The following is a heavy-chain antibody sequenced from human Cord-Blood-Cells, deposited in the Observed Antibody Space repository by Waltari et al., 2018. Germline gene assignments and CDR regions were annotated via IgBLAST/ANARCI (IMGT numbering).Heavy chain of an antibody. CDR2: INPNSGGT. V-gene: IGHV1-2*02. J-gene: IGHJ6*03. Sequence: QVQLVQSGAEVKKPGASVKVSCKASGYTFTGYHMHWVRQAPGQGLEWMGWINPNSGGTNYAQKFQGRVTMTRDTSISTAYMELSRLRSDDTAVYYCARGPYGDYGYYYYYYMDVWGKGTTVTVSS. CDR1: GYTFTGYH. CDR3: ARGPYGDYGYYYYYYMDV. D-gene: IGHD4-17*01.